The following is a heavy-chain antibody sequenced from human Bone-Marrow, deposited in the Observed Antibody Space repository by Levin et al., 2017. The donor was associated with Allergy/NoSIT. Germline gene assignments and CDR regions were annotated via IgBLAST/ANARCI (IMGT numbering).Heavy chain of an antibody. J-gene: IGHJ3*02. V-gene: IGHV4-39*01. CDR1: GDSV. Sequence: SQTLSLTCTVSGDSVWGWIRQPPGKRLEWIGSIYYGETTYYNPSLKSRVTISVDTSKKVLSLKMISVTAADTALYFCVRPRNHGFDIWGQGTMVTVSS. D-gene: IGHD1-14*01. CDR2: IYYGETT. CDR3: VRPRNHGFDI.